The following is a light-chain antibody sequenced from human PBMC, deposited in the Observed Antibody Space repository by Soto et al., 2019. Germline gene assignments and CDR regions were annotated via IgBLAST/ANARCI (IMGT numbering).Light chain of an antibody. V-gene: IGLV1-44*01. Sequence: QSVLTQPPSASGTPGQWVTISCSGSSSNIGSNTVNWYQQLPGTAPKLLMYSNSQRPSGVPDRFSGSKSGTSASLVISGLQSEDEADYYCAAWDDSLNGVVFGGGTKLTVL. CDR2: SNS. CDR1: SSNIGSNT. J-gene: IGLJ2*01. CDR3: AAWDDSLNGVV.